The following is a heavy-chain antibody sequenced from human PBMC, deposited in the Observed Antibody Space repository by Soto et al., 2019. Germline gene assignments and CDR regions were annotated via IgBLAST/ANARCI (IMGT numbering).Heavy chain of an antibody. J-gene: IGHJ1*01. CDR2: TKSKADGGTT. Sequence: EVQLVESGGGLVEPGGSLRLSCAASGFTISNAWMTWVRQAPGKGLEWVGRTKSKADGGTTDYAAPVKGRFTIARDESKNTLDVQMSSRKTEDTAGDYCIKGAYSSSLYFQQWGQGTLVTVSS. CDR1: GFTISNAW. CDR3: IKGAYSSSLYFQQ. D-gene: IGHD6-6*01. V-gene: IGHV3-15*01.